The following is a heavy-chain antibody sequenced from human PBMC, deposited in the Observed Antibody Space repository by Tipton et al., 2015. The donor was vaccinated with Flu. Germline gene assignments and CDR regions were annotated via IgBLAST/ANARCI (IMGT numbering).Heavy chain of an antibody. CDR2: INQGGTKE. CDR3: IKDMSRGGADV. J-gene: IGHJ6*04. CDR1: GFTFSDYW. V-gene: IGHV3-7*03. Sequence: SLRLSCAGSGFTFSDYWMTWVRQAPGKGLEWVANINQGGTKEYYVDSVKGRFTISIDNAKNSIYLQMNSLRVEDTALYHCIKDMSRGGADVWGKGTTVTVSS. D-gene: IGHD2-15*01.